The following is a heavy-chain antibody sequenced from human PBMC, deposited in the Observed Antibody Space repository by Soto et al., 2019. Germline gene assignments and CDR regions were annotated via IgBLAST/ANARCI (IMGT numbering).Heavy chain of an antibody. J-gene: IGHJ5*02. D-gene: IGHD3-3*01. CDR2: IGGRGGST. V-gene: IGHV3-23*01. CDR1: GFTFSAYA. CDR3: AKQGDYDFWSPSNNWFDP. Sequence: GGSLRLSCAASGFTFSAYAMTWVRQAPGKGLEWVSTIGGRGGSTYTADSVKGRFTISRDDSKNTVFLQMDSLRTDDTAIYYCAKQGDYDFWSPSNNWFDPWGLGTLVTVSS.